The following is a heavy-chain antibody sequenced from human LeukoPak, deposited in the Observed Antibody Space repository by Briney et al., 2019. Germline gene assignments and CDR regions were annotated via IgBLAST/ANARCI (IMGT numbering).Heavy chain of an antibody. CDR1: GYTFTSYY. Sequence: ASVKVSCKASGYTFTSYYMYWVRQAPGQGLEWRGIINPSGGSTSYAQKFQGRVTMTRDTSTSTVYMELSSLRSEDAAVYYCARSLVGATLDVGYWGQGTLVTVSS. CDR2: INPSGGST. CDR3: ARSLVGATLDVGY. V-gene: IGHV1-46*01. D-gene: IGHD1-26*01. J-gene: IGHJ4*02.